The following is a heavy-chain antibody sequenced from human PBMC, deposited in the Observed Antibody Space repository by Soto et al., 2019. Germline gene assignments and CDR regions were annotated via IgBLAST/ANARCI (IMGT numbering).Heavy chain of an antibody. D-gene: IGHD4-17*01. CDR3: AKSRTTTWGFDP. Sequence: GGSLRLSCAASGFTDSSYAMSWVRQAPGKGLEWVSLISASGGSTYYADSVKGRFTISRDNSRNTLYLQMNSLRAEDTAVYYCAKSRTTTWGFDPWGQGTLVTVSS. CDR2: ISASGGST. V-gene: IGHV3-23*01. CDR1: GFTDSSYA. J-gene: IGHJ5*02.